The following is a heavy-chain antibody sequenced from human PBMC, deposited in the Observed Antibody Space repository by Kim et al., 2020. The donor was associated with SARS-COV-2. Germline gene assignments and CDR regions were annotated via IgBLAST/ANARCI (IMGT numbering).Heavy chain of an antibody. CDR1: GFTFDDYA. J-gene: IGHJ6*02. D-gene: IGHD3-10*01. Sequence: GGSLRLSCAASGFTFDDYAMHWVRQAPGKGLEWVSGISWNSGSIGYADSVKGRFTISRDNAKNSLYLQMNSLRAEDTALYYCAKGRPFTMVRGAGGMDVWGQGTTVTVSS. V-gene: IGHV3-9*01. CDR2: ISWNSGSI. CDR3: AKGRPFTMVRGAGGMDV.